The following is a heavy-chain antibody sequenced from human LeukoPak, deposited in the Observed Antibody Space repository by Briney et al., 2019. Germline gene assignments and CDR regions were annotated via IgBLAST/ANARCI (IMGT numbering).Heavy chain of an antibody. CDR1: GYTFTSYG. CDR3: ARDVRFLEWFEVGVYLVP. V-gene: IGHV1-18*01. J-gene: IGHJ4*02. D-gene: IGHD3-3*01. Sequence: GASVKVSCKASGYTFTSYGISWVRQAPGHGLEWMGWISAYNGNTNYAQKLQGRVTMTTDTSTSTAYMELRSLRSDDTAVYYCARDVRFLEWFEVGVYLVPWGQGTLVTVSS. CDR2: ISAYNGNT.